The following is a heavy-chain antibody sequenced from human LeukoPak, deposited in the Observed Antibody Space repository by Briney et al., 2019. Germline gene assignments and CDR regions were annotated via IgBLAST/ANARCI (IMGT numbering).Heavy chain of an antibody. Sequence: PSGTLSLTCNVSGASISDYYWSWIRQSPTRGLEWIGYVSSRGATNNNPSLKSRVTTSAHTSENQLSLKLTSVTAADTAVYYCARAQKTMLSRAVYFFDFWGQGLLVTVSS. CDR3: ARAQKTMLSRAVYFFDF. CDR2: VSSRGAT. V-gene: IGHV4-59*01. CDR1: GASISDYY. D-gene: IGHD2-2*01. J-gene: IGHJ4*02.